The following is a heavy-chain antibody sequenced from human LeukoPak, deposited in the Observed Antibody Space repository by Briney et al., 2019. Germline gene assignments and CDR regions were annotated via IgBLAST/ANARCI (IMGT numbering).Heavy chain of an antibody. CDR1: GFTFSSYA. D-gene: IGHD3-16*01. CDR3: AKGPYRDSNYYMDV. V-gene: IGHV3-23*01. CDR2: ITGSGTEI. Sequence: PGGSLRLSCAASGFTFSSYAMSWVRQAPGKGLEGASVITGSGTEINYANSAKGRFTISRDNSKNTLYLQMNSLRAEDTALYYCAKGPYRDSNYYMDVWGKGTTVTVSS. J-gene: IGHJ6*03.